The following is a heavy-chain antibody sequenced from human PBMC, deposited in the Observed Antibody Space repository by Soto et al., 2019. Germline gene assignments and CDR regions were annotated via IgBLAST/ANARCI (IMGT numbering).Heavy chain of an antibody. CDR3: ASYDYGGKRGYYFDY. J-gene: IGHJ4*02. D-gene: IGHD4-17*01. CDR1: GGSISSYY. V-gene: IGHV4-59*01. CDR2: IYYSGST. Sequence: TSETLSLTCTVCGGSISSYYWSWIRQPPGKGLEWIGYIYYSGSTNYNPSLKSRVTISVDTSKNQFSLKLSSVTAADTAVYYCASYDYGGKRGYYFDYWGQGTLVTVSS.